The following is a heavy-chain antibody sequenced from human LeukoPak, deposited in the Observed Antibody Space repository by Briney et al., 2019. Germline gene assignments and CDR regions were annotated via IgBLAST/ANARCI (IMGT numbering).Heavy chain of an antibody. Sequence: PGRSLRFSCEASGFTFSSYGMHWFRQAPGKGLEWVAVISYDGSNKYYADFVKGRFTISRDNSKNTLYLQMNSLRAEDTAVYYCAKDDDSSPAYAFDIWGQGTMVTVSS. CDR1: GFTFSSYG. J-gene: IGHJ3*02. D-gene: IGHD3-22*01. CDR3: AKDDDSSPAYAFDI. CDR2: ISYDGSNK. V-gene: IGHV3-30*18.